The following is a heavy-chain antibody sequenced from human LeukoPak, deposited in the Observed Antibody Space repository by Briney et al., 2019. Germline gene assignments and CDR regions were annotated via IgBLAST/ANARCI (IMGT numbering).Heavy chain of an antibody. D-gene: IGHD3-22*01. V-gene: IGHV4-59*01. Sequence: PSETLSLTCTVSGGSISSYHWSCIRQPPGKGLEWIGYIYYTGSTDYTPSLKSRVTISVDMSKNQFSLKLSSATAADTAMYYCAVSRSGSIFVFDIWGQGTMVTVSS. CDR3: AVSRSGSIFVFDI. CDR2: IYYTGST. CDR1: GGSISSYH. J-gene: IGHJ3*02.